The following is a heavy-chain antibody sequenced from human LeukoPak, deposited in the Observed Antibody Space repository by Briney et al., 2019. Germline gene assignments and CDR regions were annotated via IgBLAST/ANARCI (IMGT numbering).Heavy chain of an antibody. D-gene: IGHD5-18*01. CDR3: TRATRGASWIQLWPDY. J-gene: IGHJ4*02. Sequence: GGSLRLSCAASGFTFSSYSMSRVRQAPGKGLEWVGFIRSKAYGGTTEYAASVKGRFTISRDDSKSIAYLQMNSLKTEDTAVYYCTRATRGASWIQLWPDYWGQGTLVTVSS. V-gene: IGHV3-49*04. CDR2: IRSKAYGGTT. CDR1: GFTFSSYS.